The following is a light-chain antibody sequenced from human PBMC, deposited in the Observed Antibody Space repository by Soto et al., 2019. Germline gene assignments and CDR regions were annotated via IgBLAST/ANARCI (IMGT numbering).Light chain of an antibody. J-gene: IGKJ5*01. CDR2: AAS. CDR1: QGISSF. V-gene: IGKV1-9*01. CDR3: QQLNSYPIT. Sequence: IQLTQSPSSLSASVGDSVTITCRASQGISSFLAWYQQKPGKAPKLLIYAASTLQSGVPSRFSGSGSGTDFTLTISSLQPEDFATYFCQQLNSYPITSGQGTRLEIK.